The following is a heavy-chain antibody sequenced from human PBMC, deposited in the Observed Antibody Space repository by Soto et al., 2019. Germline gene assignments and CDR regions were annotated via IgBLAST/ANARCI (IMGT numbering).Heavy chain of an antibody. CDR3: ARDLPQGLDYYDFWSGSVFGDYYYGMDV. D-gene: IGHD3-3*01. CDR2: INPNSGGT. J-gene: IGHJ6*02. V-gene: IGHV1-2*02. Sequence: ASVKVSCKASGYTFTDYYIHWVRQAPGQGLEWMGWINPNSGGTNYAQKLQGRVTMTRDTSTSTAYMELRSLLSDDTAVYYCARDLPQGLDYYDFWSGSVFGDYYYGMDVWGQGTTVTV. CDR1: GYTFTDYY.